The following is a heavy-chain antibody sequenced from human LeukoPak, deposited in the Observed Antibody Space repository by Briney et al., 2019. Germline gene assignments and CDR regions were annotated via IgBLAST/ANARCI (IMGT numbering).Heavy chain of an antibody. CDR3: TGVSRHPSPDY. V-gene: IGHV3-7*01. CDR2: INQDGSEK. D-gene: IGHD1-1*01. CDR1: GFTFNNYW. J-gene: IGHJ4*02. Sequence: GGSLRLSCRASGFTFNNYWMNWVRQAPGKGLEWVANINQDGSEKYYVDSVKGRVTISRDNAKNSLYLQMNSLRVEDTAIYYCTGVSRHPSPDYWGQGTLVTVSS.